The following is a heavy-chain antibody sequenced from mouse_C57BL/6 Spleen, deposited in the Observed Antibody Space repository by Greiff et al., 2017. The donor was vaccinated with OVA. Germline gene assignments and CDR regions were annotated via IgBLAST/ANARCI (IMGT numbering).Heavy chain of an antibody. CDR3: ARKGGTDYFDD. CDR2: IWSGGST. Sequence: VKLMESGPGLVQPSQSLSITCTVSGFSLTSYGVHWVRQSPGKGLEWLGVIWSGGSTDYNAALISRLCISKDNSKSQVFFKMNSLQADDTAIYYCARKGGTDYFDDWGQGTTLTVSS. V-gene: IGHV2-2*01. J-gene: IGHJ2*01. CDR1: GFSLTSYG. D-gene: IGHD4-1*01.